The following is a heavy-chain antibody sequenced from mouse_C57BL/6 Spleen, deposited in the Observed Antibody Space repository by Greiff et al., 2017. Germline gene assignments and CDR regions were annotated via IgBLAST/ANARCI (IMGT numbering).Heavy chain of an antibody. D-gene: IGHD1-1*01. CDR1: GYAFTNYL. Sequence: VQLQQSGAELVRPGTSVKVSCKASGYAFTNYLIEWVKQRPGQGLEWIGVINPGSGGTNYNEKFKGKATLTADKSSSTAYMQLSSLTSEDSAVYFCARREENYYGSSFYYAMDYWGQGTSVTVSS. V-gene: IGHV1-54*01. CDR3: ARREENYYGSSFYYAMDY. J-gene: IGHJ4*01. CDR2: INPGSGGT.